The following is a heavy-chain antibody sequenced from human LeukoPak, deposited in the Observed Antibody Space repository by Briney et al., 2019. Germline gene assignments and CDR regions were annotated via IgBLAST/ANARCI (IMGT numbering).Heavy chain of an antibody. V-gene: IGHV4-61*02. Sequence: SETLSLTCAISGASIASGSYHWDWIRQPAGSRPEYIGRISAGGRTNYNPSLKSRLTISMDTSKNHVSLRLSSVAAADTAVYYCTRGGRDYGGSFDTWGQGILVTVSS. CDR2: ISAGGRT. CDR1: GASIASGSYH. D-gene: IGHD4-23*01. CDR3: TRGGRDYGGSFDT. J-gene: IGHJ5*02.